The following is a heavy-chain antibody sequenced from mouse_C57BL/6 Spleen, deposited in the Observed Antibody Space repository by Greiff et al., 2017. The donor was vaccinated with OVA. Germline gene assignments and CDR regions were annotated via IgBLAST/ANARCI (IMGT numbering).Heavy chain of an antibody. J-gene: IGHJ1*03. CDR3: ARDYYGSSSNWYFDV. Sequence: VQLQQPGAELVKPGASVKMSCKASGYTFTSYWITWVKQRPGQGLEWIGDIYPGSGSTNYNEKFQSKATLTVDTSSSAAYMQLSSLTSEDAAVYYCARDYYGSSSNWYFDVWGTGTTVTVSS. D-gene: IGHD1-1*01. V-gene: IGHV1-55*01. CDR1: GYTFTSYW. CDR2: IYPGSGST.